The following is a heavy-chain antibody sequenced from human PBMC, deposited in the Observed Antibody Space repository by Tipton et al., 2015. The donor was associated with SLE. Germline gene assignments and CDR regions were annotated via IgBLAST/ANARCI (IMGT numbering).Heavy chain of an antibody. D-gene: IGHD1-26*01. CDR3: ARYLAATRRVGYYYGMDV. CDR1: GGSFSGYY. Sequence: TLSLTCAVYGGSFSGYYWSWIRQPPGKGLEWIGSIYYSGSTYYNPSLKSRVTISVDTSKNQFSLKLSSVTAADTAVYYCARYLAATRRVGYYYGMDVWGQGTTVTVSS. J-gene: IGHJ6*02. V-gene: IGHV4-34*01. CDR2: IYYSGST.